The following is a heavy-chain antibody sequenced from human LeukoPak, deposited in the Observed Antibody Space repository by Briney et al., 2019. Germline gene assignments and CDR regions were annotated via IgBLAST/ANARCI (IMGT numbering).Heavy chain of an antibody. J-gene: IGHJ4*02. CDR3: AKGIPSDF. CDR1: GFTFSSYG. V-gene: IGHV3-30*18. Sequence: PGRSLRLPCAASGFTFSSYGMHWVRQAPGKGLEWVAVISYDGSNKYYADSVKGRFTISRDNSKNTLYLQMNSLRAEDTAVYYCAKGIPSDFWGQGTLVTVSS. CDR2: ISYDGSNK.